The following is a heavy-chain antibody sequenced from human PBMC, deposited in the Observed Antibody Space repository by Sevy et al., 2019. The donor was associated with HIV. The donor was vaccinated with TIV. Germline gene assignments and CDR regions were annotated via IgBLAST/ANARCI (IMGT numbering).Heavy chain of an antibody. V-gene: IGHV3-30*18. D-gene: IGHD3-10*01. CDR3: TKVSLRGSYIRGDFDH. CDR1: GFTFQTFG. Sequence: GGSLRLSCSAFGFTFQTFGMHWVRLAPGKGPEWVAVISYDGSSQEYADSEKGRFTISRDNSKNTLFLQMNSLNPNDTAVYSCTKVSLRGSYIRGDFDHWGQGTLVTVSS. CDR2: ISYDGSSQ. J-gene: IGHJ4*02.